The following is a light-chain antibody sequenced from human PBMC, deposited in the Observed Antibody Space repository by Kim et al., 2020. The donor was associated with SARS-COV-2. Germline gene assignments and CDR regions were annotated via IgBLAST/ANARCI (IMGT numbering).Light chain of an antibody. V-gene: IGLV3-1*01. CDR2: QDT. Sequence: VSAGQTTSIAFCGGKVGVQYACWYQQRPSQSPVLVIFQDTKRPSGIPERFSGSNSGNTATLTISGTQAMDEAVYYCQAWDSSTVVFGGGTQLTVL. CDR1: KVGVQY. J-gene: IGLJ2*01. CDR3: QAWDSSTVV.